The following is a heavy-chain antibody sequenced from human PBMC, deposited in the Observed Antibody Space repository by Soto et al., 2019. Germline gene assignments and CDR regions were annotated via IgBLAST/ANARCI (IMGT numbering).Heavy chain of an antibody. J-gene: IGHJ5*02. CDR3: AGGGDTSLAT. Sequence: QLQLQESGSGLVKPSQTLSLTCAVSGGSISSGGYSWSWIRQPPGKGLEWIGYIYHSGSTYYNPPLEGRVTISVDRSKNQFSLKLSSVTAAATAVYYCAGGGDTSLATWGQGTLVTVSS. CDR2: IYHSGST. V-gene: IGHV4-30-2*01. D-gene: IGHD2-21*01. CDR1: GGSISSGGYS.